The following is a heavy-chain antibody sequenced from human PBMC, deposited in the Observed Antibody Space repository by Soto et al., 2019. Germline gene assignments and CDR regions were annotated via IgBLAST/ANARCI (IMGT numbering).Heavy chain of an antibody. D-gene: IGHD2-2*02. CDR2: MNPNSGNT. V-gene: IGHV1-8*01. J-gene: IGHJ3*02. CDR3: ARGYFSSTSCYTAFDI. CDR1: GYTFTSYD. Sequence: ASVKVSCKASGYTFTSYDINWVRQATGQGLEWMGWMNPNSGNTGYAQKFQGRVTMTRNTSISTAYMELSSLRSEDTAVYYCARGYFSSTSCYTAFDIWGQGTMVTVSS.